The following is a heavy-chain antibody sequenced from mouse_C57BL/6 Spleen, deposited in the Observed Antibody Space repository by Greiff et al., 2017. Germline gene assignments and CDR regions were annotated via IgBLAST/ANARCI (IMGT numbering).Heavy chain of an antibody. CDR2: IYPSDSET. CDR1: GYTFTSYW. D-gene: IGHD3-1*01. V-gene: IGHV1-61*01. Sequence: QVQLQQPGAELVRPGSSVKLSCKASGYTFTSYWMDWVKQRPGQGLEWIGNIYPSDSETHYNQKFKDKATLTVDKSSSTAYMQLSSLTSADSAVVYCARGGTEDAMDYWGQGTSVTVSS. CDR3: ARGGTEDAMDY. J-gene: IGHJ4*01.